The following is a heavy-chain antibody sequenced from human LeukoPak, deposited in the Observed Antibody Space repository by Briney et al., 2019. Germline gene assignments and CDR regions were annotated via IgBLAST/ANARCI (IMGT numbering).Heavy chain of an antibody. D-gene: IGHD3-10*01. Sequence: SETLSLTCTVSGYSIISDYFWGWIRQPPGKGLEWIGTIYHSGSTYYSPSLKSRVTVSVDTSKNEFSLKLSSVTAADTAVYYCAREGLVRGGIIDSWGQGIRVAVSS. CDR2: IYHSGST. J-gene: IGHJ4*02. CDR3: AREGLVRGGIIDS. CDR1: GYSIISDYF. V-gene: IGHV4-38-2*02.